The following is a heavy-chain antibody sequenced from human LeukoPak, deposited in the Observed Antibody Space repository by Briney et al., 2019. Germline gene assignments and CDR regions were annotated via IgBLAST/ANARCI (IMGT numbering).Heavy chain of an antibody. CDR1: GFTFSRYG. CDR3: ARSAGDGMDV. Sequence: GSLRLSCAASGFTFSRYGMHWVRQAPGKGLEWVAGISYDGNNKYFADSVKGRFTISRDNSKNTLHLQMNSLRAEDTAVYYCARSAGDGMDVWGQGTTVTVSS. J-gene: IGHJ6*02. CDR2: ISYDGNNK. D-gene: IGHD3-10*01. V-gene: IGHV3-30*03.